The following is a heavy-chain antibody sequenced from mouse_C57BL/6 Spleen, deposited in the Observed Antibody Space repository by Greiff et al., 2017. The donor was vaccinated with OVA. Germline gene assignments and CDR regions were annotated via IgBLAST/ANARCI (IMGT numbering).Heavy chain of an antibody. CDR2: IWRGGST. CDR3: AKGDYYGSTSYAMYC. CDR1: GFSFTSYG. Sequence: QVQLQQSGPGLVQPSQRLSITCTVSGFSFTSYGVHWVRQSPGKGLEWLGVIWRGGSTDYNAAFMSRLSITKDNSKSQVFFKMNSLQADDTAIYYCAKGDYYGSTSYAMYCWGQGTSVTVSS. J-gene: IGHJ4*01. D-gene: IGHD1-1*01. V-gene: IGHV2-5*01.